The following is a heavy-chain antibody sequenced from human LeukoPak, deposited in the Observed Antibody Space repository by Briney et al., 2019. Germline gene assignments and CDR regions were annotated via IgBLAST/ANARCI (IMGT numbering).Heavy chain of an antibody. Sequence: SETLSLTCTVSGGSISSYYWSWIRQPPGKGLEWIGYIYYSGSTNYNPSLKSRVTISVDTSKNQFSLKLSSVTAADTAVYYCARADSGWYTGDYYFDYWGQGTLVTVSS. CDR1: GGSISSYY. D-gene: IGHD6-19*01. CDR2: IYYSGST. J-gene: IGHJ4*02. V-gene: IGHV4-59*01. CDR3: ARADSGWYTGDYYFDY.